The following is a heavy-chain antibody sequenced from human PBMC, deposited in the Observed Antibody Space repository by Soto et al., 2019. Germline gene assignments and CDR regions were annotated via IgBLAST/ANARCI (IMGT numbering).Heavy chain of an antibody. Sequence: QVHLQESGPGLVKPSQTLSLTCTVSGGSISSGDDYWSWIRQPPGKGLEWIGYIYYSESTDYNTSHKSGDTMSVDTSKNQFSLKLGSVTAADTAVYYCAIYAGISLYFDYWGQVNLVTVSS. CDR2: IYYSEST. CDR3: AIYAGISLYFDY. D-gene: IGHD6-13*01. CDR1: GGSISSGDDY. J-gene: IGHJ4*02. V-gene: IGHV4-30-4*01.